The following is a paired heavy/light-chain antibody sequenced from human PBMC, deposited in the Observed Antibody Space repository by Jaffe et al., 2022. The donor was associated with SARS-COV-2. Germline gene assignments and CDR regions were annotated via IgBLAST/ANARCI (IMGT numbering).Heavy chain of an antibody. CDR3: ARDRSATVTYTDSFDI. V-gene: IGHV4-38-2*02. Sequence: QVQLQESGPGLVKPSETLSLTCTVSGSSISSDYYWVWIRQPPGKGLEWIGHIYHSGNTYYNPSLKSRVTMSVDTSRNQFSLKLNSVTAADTAVFYCARDRSATVTYTDSFDIWGQGTLVTVSS. D-gene: IGHD4-17*01. CDR1: GSSISSDYY. J-gene: IGHJ3*02. CDR2: IYHSGNT.
Light chain of an antibody. Sequence: DIQMTQSPSSVSASVGDRVTITCRASQGIRSWLAWYQQKPGKAPKLLIYTASSLQSGVPSRFSGSGSGTDFTLTISSLQPEDSATYYCQQANSFPLTFGGGTKVEIK. CDR3: QQANSFPLT. CDR1: QGIRSW. CDR2: TAS. J-gene: IGKJ4*01. V-gene: IGKV1D-12*01.